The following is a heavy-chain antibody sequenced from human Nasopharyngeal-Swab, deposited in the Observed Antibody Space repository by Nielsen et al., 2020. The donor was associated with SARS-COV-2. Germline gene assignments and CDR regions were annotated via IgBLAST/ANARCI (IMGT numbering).Heavy chain of an antibody. J-gene: IGHJ4*02. CDR3: GKFPVNGPIVFDY. CDR2: ISADGSSP. CDR1: GFTFGSYW. V-gene: IGHV3-74*01. D-gene: IGHD1-26*01. Sequence: GESLKISCGASGFTFGSYWMHWVRQAPGKGLVWVSGISADGSSPRYADSVRGRFTISRDNAKNTLFLQMNSLRFEDTAVYYCGKFPVNGPIVFDYWGQGTLVTVSS.